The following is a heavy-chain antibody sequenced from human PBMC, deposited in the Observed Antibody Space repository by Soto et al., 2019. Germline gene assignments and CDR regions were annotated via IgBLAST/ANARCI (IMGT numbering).Heavy chain of an antibody. CDR3: AIETTI. J-gene: IGHJ4*02. CDR1: GASLTSGPLY. V-gene: IGHV4-61*01. Sequence: PLATLSLTCTVSGASLTSGPLYCSSVRQSPGKGLEVIGYVYHTGDTKYNPSLQSRVTISLDTAKNQFSLKLKSVTAADTAIYHSAIETTIRDQGAPVT. D-gene: IGHD1-7*01. CDR2: VYHTGDT.